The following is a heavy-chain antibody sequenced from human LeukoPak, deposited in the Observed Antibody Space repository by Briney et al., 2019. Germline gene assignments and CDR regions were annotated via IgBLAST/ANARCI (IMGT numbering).Heavy chain of an antibody. J-gene: IGHJ3*02. CDR3: AKDRGDFWSGYYTGISHSDAFDI. CDR2: ISGSGGST. CDR1: GFTFSAYD. Sequence: GGSLRLSCAASGFTFSAYDTNWVRQAPGKGLEWVSAISGSGGSTYYADSVKGRFTISRDNSKNTLYLQMNSLRAEDTAVYYCAKDRGDFWSGYYTGISHSDAFDIWGQGTMVTVSS. D-gene: IGHD3-3*01. V-gene: IGHV3-23*01.